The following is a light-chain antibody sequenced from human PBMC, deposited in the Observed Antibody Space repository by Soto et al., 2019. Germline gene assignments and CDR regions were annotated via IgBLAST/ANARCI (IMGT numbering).Light chain of an antibody. CDR3: QQYNSYSTWT. Sequence: DIQMTQSPSTLSASVGDRVTITCRASQSISSWLAWYQQKPGKAPKLLIYKAPSLESGVPSRFSGSGSGTEFTLTISSLQPDDFATYYCQQYNSYSTWTFGQGTKVDIK. CDR2: KAP. J-gene: IGKJ1*01. CDR1: QSISSW. V-gene: IGKV1-5*03.